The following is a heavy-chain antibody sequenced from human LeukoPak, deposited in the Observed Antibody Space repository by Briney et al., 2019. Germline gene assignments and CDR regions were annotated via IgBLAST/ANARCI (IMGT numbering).Heavy chain of an antibody. J-gene: IGHJ4*02. CDR2: ITSSSSYI. D-gene: IGHD2/OR15-2a*01. CDR1: GFTFSSYT. CDR3: ARGTFHFDY. Sequence: GGSLRLSCAASGFTFSSYTMNWVRQAPGKGLEWVSSITSSSSYIYYADSVKGRFTISRDNAKNSVYLQMNSLRAEDTAVYYCARGTFHFDYWGQGTLVTVSS. V-gene: IGHV3-21*01.